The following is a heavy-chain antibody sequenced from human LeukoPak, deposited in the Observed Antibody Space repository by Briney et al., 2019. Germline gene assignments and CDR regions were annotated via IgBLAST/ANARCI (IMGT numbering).Heavy chain of an antibody. D-gene: IGHD4-17*01. CDR1: GGSISNYY. Sequence: PSETLSLTCTVSGGSISNYYWSWVRQPAGKGLEWIGRVSSSGSANYNPTLKSRVTMSLDTSKNQFSLKLTSVTAADTASYYCARDDYEDSTRGLDYWGQGLLVTVSS. J-gene: IGHJ4*02. CDR2: VSSSGSA. CDR3: ARDDYEDSTRGLDY. V-gene: IGHV4-4*07.